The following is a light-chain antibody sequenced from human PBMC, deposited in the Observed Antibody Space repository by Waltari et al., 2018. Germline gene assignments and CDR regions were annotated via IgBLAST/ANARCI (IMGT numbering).Light chain of an antibody. Sequence: QSVLTQPPSVSGAQGQRVTISCTGSSSNIGAPYDVPWYRQLPGTAPKLLIFGNSNRPSGVPDRFSGSKSGTSASLAITGLQAEDEADYYCQSYDSSLSGSDVVFGGGTKLTVL. CDR2: GNS. J-gene: IGLJ2*01. CDR1: SSNIGAPYD. V-gene: IGLV1-40*01. CDR3: QSYDSSLSGSDVV.